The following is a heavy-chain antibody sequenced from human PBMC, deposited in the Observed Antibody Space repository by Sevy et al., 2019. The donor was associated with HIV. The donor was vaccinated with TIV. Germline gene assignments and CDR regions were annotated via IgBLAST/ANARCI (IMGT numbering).Heavy chain of an antibody. D-gene: IGHD3-22*01. CDR3: AKDPSRAYYYGSSGYYLEGSFDY. J-gene: IGHJ4*02. CDR2: ISYDGSNK. Sequence: GGSLRLSCAASGFTFSSYGMHWVRQAPGKGLEWVAVISYDGSNKYYADSVKGRFTISRDNSKNTLYLQMNSLRAEDTAVYYCAKDPSRAYYYGSSGYYLEGSFDYWGQGTLVTVSS. V-gene: IGHV3-30*18. CDR1: GFTFSSYG.